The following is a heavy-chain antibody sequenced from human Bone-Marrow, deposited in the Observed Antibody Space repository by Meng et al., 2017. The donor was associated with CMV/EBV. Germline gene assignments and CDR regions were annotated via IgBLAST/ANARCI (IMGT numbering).Heavy chain of an antibody. CDR1: GFTFTSYA. CDR3: ARVRAAFDIDVGTLEH. D-gene: IGHD1-7*01. V-gene: IGHV3-23*01. Sequence: GESLKISCAASGFTFTSYAMTWVRQAPGKGLEWVSSLSWTAERTHYADSVKGRFSVSRDNSKNTLYLEMNSLRAEDTALYFCARVRAAFDIDVGTLEHWGQGALVTFSS. J-gene: IGHJ4*02. CDR2: LSWTAERT.